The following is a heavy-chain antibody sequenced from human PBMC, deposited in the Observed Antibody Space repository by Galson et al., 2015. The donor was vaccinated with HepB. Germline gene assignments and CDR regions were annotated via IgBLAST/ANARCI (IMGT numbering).Heavy chain of an antibody. CDR1: GYTFTSYA. Sequence: SVKVSCKASGYTFTSYAMNWVRQAPGQGLEWMGWINTNTGNPTYAQGFTGRFVFSLDTSVSTAYLQISSLKAEDTAVYYCARAGRNQTTFTIFGVVIPKLNYYYYMDVWGKGTTVTVSS. CDR3: ARAGRNQTTFTIFGVVIPKLNYYYYMDV. D-gene: IGHD3-3*01. J-gene: IGHJ6*03. V-gene: IGHV7-4-1*02. CDR2: INTNTGNP.